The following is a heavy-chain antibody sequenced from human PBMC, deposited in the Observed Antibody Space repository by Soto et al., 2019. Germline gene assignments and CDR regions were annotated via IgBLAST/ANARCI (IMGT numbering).Heavy chain of an antibody. J-gene: IGHJ4*02. V-gene: IGHV3-23*01. D-gene: IGHD3-16*01. CDR3: AKRGGEGYFDN. Sequence: EVQLLESGGGLVPPGGSLRVSCTASGITFSSYVMSWVRQAPGGGLEWVSAISGNGIDTYYADSIKGRFTISSDNSSNTLYLQINSLRVEDTAVYFCAKRGGEGYFDNWGQGTLVTVSS. CDR1: GITFSSYV. CDR2: ISGNGIDT.